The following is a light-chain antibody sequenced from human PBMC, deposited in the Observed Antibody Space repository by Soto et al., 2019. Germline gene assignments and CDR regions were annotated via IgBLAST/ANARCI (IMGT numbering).Light chain of an antibody. Sequence: DIQMTQSPSSVSASVGDRVTITCRSSEDISTWLAWYQQKPGKAPKLLIYAASNLQSGVPSRFSGSGSGTDFTLTISSLQPEEFAVYDCQQYGSSRTGGQGTKVDIK. J-gene: IGKJ1*01. CDR1: EDISTW. V-gene: IGKV1-12*01. CDR2: AAS. CDR3: QQYGSSRT.